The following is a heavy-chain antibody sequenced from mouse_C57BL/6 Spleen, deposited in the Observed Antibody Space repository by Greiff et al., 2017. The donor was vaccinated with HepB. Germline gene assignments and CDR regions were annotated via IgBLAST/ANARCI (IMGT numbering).Heavy chain of an antibody. V-gene: IGHV1-64*01. CDR3: ASPRHYDAMDY. D-gene: IGHD1-1*02. CDR1: GYTFTSYW. Sequence: VQLQQPGAELVKPGASVKLSCKASGYTFTSYWMHWVKQRPGQGLEWIGMIHPNSGSTNYNEKFKSKATLTVDKSSSTAYMQLSSLTSEDSASYYCASPRHYDAMDYWGQGTSVTVSS. J-gene: IGHJ4*01. CDR2: IHPNSGST.